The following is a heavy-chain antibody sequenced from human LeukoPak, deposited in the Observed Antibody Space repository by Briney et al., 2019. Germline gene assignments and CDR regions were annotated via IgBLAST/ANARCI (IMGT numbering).Heavy chain of an antibody. Sequence: GGSLRLICAASGFTFSSYSMNWVRQAPGKGLEWVSSISSSSSYIYYADSVKGRFTISRDNAKNSLYLQMNSLRAEDTAVYYCARDRENYDSSGYYVYYYGMDVWGQGTTVTVSS. CDR1: GFTFSSYS. CDR2: ISSSSSYI. D-gene: IGHD3-22*01. CDR3: ARDRENYDSSGYYVYYYGMDV. V-gene: IGHV3-21*01. J-gene: IGHJ6*02.